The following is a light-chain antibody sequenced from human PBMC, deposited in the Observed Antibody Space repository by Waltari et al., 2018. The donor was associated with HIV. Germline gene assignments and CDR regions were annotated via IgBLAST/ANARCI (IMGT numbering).Light chain of an antibody. CDR2: QDT. V-gene: IGLV3-1*01. Sequence: SYELTQQPSMSVSPGQTAIIACSGDKLGDKYVCWYQQRPGQSPVMVMYQDTERPSGVPERFSGSISGDTASLTISGTQPLDEADYYCQVWDNNNAVFGGGTKLTVL. J-gene: IGLJ2*01. CDR1: KLGDKY. CDR3: QVWDNNNAV.